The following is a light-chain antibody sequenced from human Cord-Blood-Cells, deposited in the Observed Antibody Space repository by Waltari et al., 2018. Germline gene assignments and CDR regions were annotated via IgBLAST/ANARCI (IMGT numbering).Light chain of an antibody. CDR1: QSISSW. Sequence: DIEMTQTPSTLSVTVGHTVTITCRASQSISSWLAWYQQKPGKAPKLLIYKASSLEGGVPSRFSGSGSGTEFTLTISSLEPDDVATYYCQQYNSYSYSFGQGTKLEIK. V-gene: IGKV1-5*03. J-gene: IGKJ2*03. CDR2: KAS. CDR3: QQYNSYSYS.